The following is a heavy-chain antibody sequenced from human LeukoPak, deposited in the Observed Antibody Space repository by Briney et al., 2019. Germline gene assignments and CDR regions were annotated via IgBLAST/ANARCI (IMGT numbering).Heavy chain of an antibody. CDR2: IKTDGSLI. CDR1: GFTFSSYW. J-gene: IGHJ4*02. CDR3: ARDLNWETY. D-gene: IGHD7-27*01. Sequence: GGSLRLSCVASGFTFSSYWMTWVRQAPGKGLEWVANIKTDGSLIYYVDSVKGRFTISRDNAKNSLYLQMNSLRVEDTAVYYCARDLNWETYWGQGTLVSVSS. V-gene: IGHV3-7*01.